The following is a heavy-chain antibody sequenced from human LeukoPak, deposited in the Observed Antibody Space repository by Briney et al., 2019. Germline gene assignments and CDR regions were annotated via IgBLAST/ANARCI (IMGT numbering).Heavy chain of an antibody. CDR1: GFTFSSYA. J-gene: IGHJ3*02. CDR2: ILYDGSNK. D-gene: IGHD2-21*02. V-gene: IGHV3-30-3*01. CDR3: AQTKVGTGLDALDI. Sequence: GGSLRLSCAASGFTFSSYAMHWVRQAAGKGLEWVAVILYDGSNKYYADSVKGRFTISRDNSKNTLFLQMNSLRVEDTAVYYCAQTKVGTGLDALDIWGQGTMVTVSS.